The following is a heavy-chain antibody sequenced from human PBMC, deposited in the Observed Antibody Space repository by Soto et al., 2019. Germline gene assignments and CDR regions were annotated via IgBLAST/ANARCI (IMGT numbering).Heavy chain of an antibody. V-gene: IGHV1-69*02. D-gene: IGHD2-15*01. CDR1: GGTFSSYT. CDR3: ARGSCSGGSCYGYYYYYMDV. Sequence: QVQLVQSGAEVKKPGSSVKVSCKASGGTFSSYTISWVRQAPGQGLEWMGRIILILGIANYAQKFQGRVTNTADKSTSTAYMELSSLRSEDTAVYYCARGSCSGGSCYGYYYYYMDVWGKGTTVTVSS. CDR2: IILILGIA. J-gene: IGHJ6*03.